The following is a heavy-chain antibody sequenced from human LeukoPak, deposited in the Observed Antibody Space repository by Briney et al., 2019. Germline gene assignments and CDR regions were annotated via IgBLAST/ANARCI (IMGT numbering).Heavy chain of an antibody. V-gene: IGHV3-48*03. CDR3: ARDRSGYTYGTGYFDY. D-gene: IGHD5-18*01. CDR2: ISSSGRTI. Sequence: GGSLRLSCAASGFTFSSYEMNWVRQAPGKGLEWVSYISSSGRTIYYADSVKGRLTISRDNAKNSLYLQMNSLRAEDTAVYYCARDRSGYTYGTGYFDYWGQGTLVTVSS. J-gene: IGHJ4*02. CDR1: GFTFSSYE.